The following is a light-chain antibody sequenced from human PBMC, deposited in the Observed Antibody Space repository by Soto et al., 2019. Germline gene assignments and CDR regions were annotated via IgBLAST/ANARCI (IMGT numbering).Light chain of an antibody. Sequence: DIQMTQSPSSLSASVGDRVTITCRASQVISNYLAWYQQKPGKVPKLLIYAASTLQSGVPSRFSGSGSGTDFTLTISSLQPEDVATYYCQNYNSAPFTFGGGTKVEIK. CDR1: QVISNY. CDR3: QNYNSAPFT. CDR2: AAS. V-gene: IGKV1-27*01. J-gene: IGKJ4*01.